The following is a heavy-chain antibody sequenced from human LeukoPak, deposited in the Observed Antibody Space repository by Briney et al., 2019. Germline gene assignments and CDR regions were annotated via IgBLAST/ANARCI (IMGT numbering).Heavy chain of an antibody. J-gene: IGHJ5*02. Sequence: SQTLSLTCTVSGGSISSGGYYWSWIRQHPGKGLEWIGYIYYSGSTYYNPSLESRVTISVDTSKNQFSLKLSSVTAADTAVYYCARCGSGSYYKPGGWFDPWGQGTLVTVSS. CDR1: GGSISSGGYY. CDR2: IYYSGST. CDR3: ARCGSGSYYKPGGWFDP. V-gene: IGHV4-31*03. D-gene: IGHD3-10*01.